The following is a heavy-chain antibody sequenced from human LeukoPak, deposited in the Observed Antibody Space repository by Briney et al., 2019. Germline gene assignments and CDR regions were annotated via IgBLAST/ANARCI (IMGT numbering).Heavy chain of an antibody. CDR1: GFTFSSYS. CDR2: ISSSSSYI. D-gene: IGHD3-22*01. V-gene: IGHV3-21*01. CDR3: ARVWYYYDSSGFSGDAFDI. Sequence: GGSLRLSCAASGFTFSSYSMNWVRQAPGKGLEWVSSISSSSSYIYYADSVKGRFTISRDNAKNSLYLQMNSLRAEDTAVYYCARVWYYYDSSGFSGDAFDIWGQGTMVTVSS. J-gene: IGHJ3*02.